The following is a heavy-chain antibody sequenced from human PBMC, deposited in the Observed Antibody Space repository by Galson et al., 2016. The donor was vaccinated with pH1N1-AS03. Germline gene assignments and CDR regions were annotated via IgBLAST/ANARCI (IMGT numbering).Heavy chain of an antibody. Sequence: SLRLSCAASGFTSKSYWMSWVRQAPGKGLEWVANINQDENEKYCVDSVKGRFTISRDNAKNSLYLEMNSLRAEDTALYYCARESTGTEHIVVVTGRYGYYYMDVWGKGTTVTVSS. CDR1: GFTSKSYW. V-gene: IGHV3-7*03. CDR2: INQDENEK. J-gene: IGHJ6*03. CDR3: ARESTGTEHIVVVTGRYGYYYMDV. D-gene: IGHD2-21*02.